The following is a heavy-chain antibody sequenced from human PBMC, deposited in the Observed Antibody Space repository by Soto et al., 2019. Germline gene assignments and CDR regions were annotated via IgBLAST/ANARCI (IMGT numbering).Heavy chain of an antibody. CDR1: GFTFRSYW. D-gene: IGHD1-1*01. CDR3: ARDPFTTGTTY. Sequence: GGSLRLSCAASGFTFRSYWMHWVLQSPGKGLVWVSRINSDGSSTSYADSVKGRFTISRDNAKNTLYLQMNSLRAEDTAVYYCARDPFTTGTTYWGQGTLVTVSS. CDR2: INSDGSST. J-gene: IGHJ4*02. V-gene: IGHV3-74*01.